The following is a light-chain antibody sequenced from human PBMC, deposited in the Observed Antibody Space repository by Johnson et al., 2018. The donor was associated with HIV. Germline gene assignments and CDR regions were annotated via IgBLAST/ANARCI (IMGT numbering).Light chain of an antibody. Sequence: QLVLTQPPSVSAAPGQKVTISCSGSSSNIGNNYVSWYQQLPGTAPRLLIYDNNKRPSGIPDRFSGSKSGTSATLGITGLQTGDEADYYCGTWYSSLSPYVFGTGTKVTVL. CDR2: DNN. CDR3: GTWYSSLSPYV. V-gene: IGLV1-51*01. J-gene: IGLJ1*01. CDR1: SSNIGNNY.